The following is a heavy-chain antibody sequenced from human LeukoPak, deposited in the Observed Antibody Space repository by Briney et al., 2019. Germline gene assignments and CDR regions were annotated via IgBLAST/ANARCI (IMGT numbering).Heavy chain of an antibody. D-gene: IGHD3-3*01. CDR3: AKNGLRFLEWLSRYMDV. Sequence: GGSLRLSCVASGFIFRSYAMSWVRQAPGKGLEWVSAISGSGDSTYYADSVKGRFTISRDNSKNTLYLQMNSLTAEDTAVYYCAKNGLRFLEWLSRYMDVWGKGTTVTVSS. J-gene: IGHJ6*03. CDR1: GFIFRSYA. V-gene: IGHV3-23*01. CDR2: ISGSGDST.